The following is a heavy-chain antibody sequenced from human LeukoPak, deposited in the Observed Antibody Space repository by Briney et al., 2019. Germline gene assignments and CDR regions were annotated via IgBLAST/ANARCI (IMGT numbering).Heavy chain of an antibody. J-gene: IGHJ4*02. CDR1: GYTLTELS. Sequence: ASVKVSCKVSGYTLTELSMHWVRQAPGKGLEWMGGFDPEDGETIYAQNFQGRVTMTEDTSTDTAYMELSSLRSEDTAVYYCATGNIAVAGDFDYWGQGTLVTVSS. V-gene: IGHV1-24*01. CDR2: FDPEDGET. D-gene: IGHD6-19*01. CDR3: ATGNIAVAGDFDY.